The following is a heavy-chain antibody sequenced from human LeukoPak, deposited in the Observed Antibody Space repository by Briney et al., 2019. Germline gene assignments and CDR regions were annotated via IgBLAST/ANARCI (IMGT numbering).Heavy chain of an antibody. CDR1: GGTFTSYT. J-gene: IGHJ4*02. D-gene: IGHD5-12*01. V-gene: IGHV1-69*04. CDR2: IIPLLGVA. CDR3: ARDDADSAYAAGDF. Sequence: SVKVSCKASGGTFTSYTFSWVRQAPAHGLEWMGRIIPLLGVANYAQKFQDRVTIFAEKSTSTVYMQLSSLRSEDTAIYYCARDDADSAYAAGDFWGQGTLVTVSS.